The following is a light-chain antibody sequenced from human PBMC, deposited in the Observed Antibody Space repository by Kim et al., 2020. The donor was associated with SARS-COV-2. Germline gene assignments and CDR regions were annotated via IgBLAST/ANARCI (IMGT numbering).Light chain of an antibody. CDR1: SSDIGAGYD. CDR3: QSYDSSLSGFV. V-gene: IGLV1-40*01. CDR2: GNS. Sequence: QSVLTQPPSVSGAPGQRVTISCTGSSSDIGAGYDVHWYQHLPGAAPKLLIYGNSDRPSGVPDRFSGSKSGSSASLAITGLQAEDEADYYFQSYDSSLSGFVFGGGTKLTVL. J-gene: IGLJ2*01.